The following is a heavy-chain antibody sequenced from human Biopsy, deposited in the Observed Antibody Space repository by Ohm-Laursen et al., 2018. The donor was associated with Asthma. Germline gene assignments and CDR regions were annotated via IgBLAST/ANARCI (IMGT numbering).Heavy chain of an antibody. CDR1: GFTFRSYA. CDR3: ARGKTWGRSYYFDY. V-gene: IGHV3-30-3*01. J-gene: IGHJ4*02. CDR2: IFFDGSNK. D-gene: IGHD6-6*01. Sequence: SLRLSCAASGFTFRSYAMHWVRQAPGKGLEWVAGIFFDGSNKYYADSAKGRFTISRDNSKDTLYLQVNSLRGDDTAVYYCARGKTWGRSYYFDYWGQGTLVTVSS.